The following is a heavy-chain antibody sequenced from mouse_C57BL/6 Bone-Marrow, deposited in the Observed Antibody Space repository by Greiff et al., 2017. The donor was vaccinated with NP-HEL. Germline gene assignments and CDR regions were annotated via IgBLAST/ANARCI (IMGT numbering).Heavy chain of an antibody. Sequence: VNVVESGAELVKPGASVKLSCKASGYTFTEYTIHWVKQRSGQGLEWIGWFYPGSGSIKYNEKFKDKATLTADKSSSTVYMELSRLTSEDSAVYFCARHEDRLRKFAYWGQGTLVTVSA. CDR2: FYPGSGSI. CDR1: GYTFTEYT. CDR3: ARHEDRLRKFAY. V-gene: IGHV1-62-2*01. J-gene: IGHJ3*01. D-gene: IGHD3-2*02.